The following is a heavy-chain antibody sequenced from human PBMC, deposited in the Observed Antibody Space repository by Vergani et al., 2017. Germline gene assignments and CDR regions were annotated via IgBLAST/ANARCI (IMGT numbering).Heavy chain of an antibody. Sequence: QVQLQESGPGLVKPSETLSLTCAVSGYSISSGYYWGWIRQPPGKRLEWIGSIYNSGSTYYNPTLKSRVTISVDTSKNQSSPKLSFVTAADTAVYYCARPYYCDISGYSGVQAFDIWGQGTMVTVSS. D-gene: IGHD3-22*01. CDR3: ARPYYCDISGYSGVQAFDI. CDR1: GYSISSGYY. CDR2: IYNSGST. V-gene: IGHV4-38-2*01. J-gene: IGHJ3*02.